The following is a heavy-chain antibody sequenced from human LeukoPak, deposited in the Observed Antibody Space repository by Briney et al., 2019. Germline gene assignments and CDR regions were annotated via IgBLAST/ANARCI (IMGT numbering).Heavy chain of an antibody. J-gene: IGHJ4*02. CDR3: ARHSYGYNSPFDY. CDR2: IYYSGST. V-gene: IGHV4-59*08. Sequence: PSETLSLTCTVSGGSISSYYWSWVRQPPGKGLEWIGYIYYSGSTNYNPSLKSRVIISVDTSKNQFSLKLSSVTAADTAVYYCARHSYGYNSPFDYWGQGTLVTVSS. D-gene: IGHD5-24*01. CDR1: GGSISSYY.